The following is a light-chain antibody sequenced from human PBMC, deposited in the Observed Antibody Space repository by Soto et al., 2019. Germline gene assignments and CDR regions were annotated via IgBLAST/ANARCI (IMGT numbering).Light chain of an antibody. CDR2: SND. V-gene: IGLV1-44*01. CDR3: AAWDDSLNGWV. Sequence: QSVLTQAPSASGTPGQRVTISCSGSSSNIGSNTVSWYQQVPGTAPKLLIYSNDQRPSGVPDRFSVSKSGTSASLAIGGLQSEDEADYYCAAWDDSLNGWVFGGGTKLTVI. CDR1: SSNIGSNT. J-gene: IGLJ3*02.